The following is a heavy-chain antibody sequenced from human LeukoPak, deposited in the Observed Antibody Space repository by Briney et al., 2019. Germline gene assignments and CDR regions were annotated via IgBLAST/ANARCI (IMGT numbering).Heavy chain of an antibody. CDR3: AKDGGGTDFDY. V-gene: IGHV3-30*02. CDR2: ISKDGSNE. Sequence: GGSLRLSCAVSGFTFSRNGMHWVRQAPGKGLERVTFISKDGSNEYYADSVKGRFTISRDNSKNTVYLQMNSPRADDTAVYYCAKDGGGTDFDYWGQGTLVTVSS. D-gene: IGHD1-26*01. CDR1: GFTFSRNG. J-gene: IGHJ4*02.